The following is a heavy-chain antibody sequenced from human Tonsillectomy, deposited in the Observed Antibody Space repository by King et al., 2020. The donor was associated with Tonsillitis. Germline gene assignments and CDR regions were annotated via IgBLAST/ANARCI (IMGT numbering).Heavy chain of an antibody. CDR3: AKVGELEWVRRTTLAAFDI. J-gene: IGHJ3*02. Sequence: EVQLVESGGGFVQPGGSLRLSCAASGFTFSSYSMSWVRQAPGKGLEWVSGVGASGGSTYYADSVKGRFTMSRDHSKNTVSLQMKSLRFEDTAVYYCAKVGELEWVRRTTLAAFDIWGQGTMVTVSS. V-gene: IGHV3-23*04. CDR2: VGASGGST. CDR1: GFTFSSYS. D-gene: IGHD1-26*01.